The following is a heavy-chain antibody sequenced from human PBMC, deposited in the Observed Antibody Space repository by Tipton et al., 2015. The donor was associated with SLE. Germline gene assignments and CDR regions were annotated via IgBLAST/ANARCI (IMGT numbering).Heavy chain of an antibody. CDR1: GGSISSGGYY. J-gene: IGHJ2*01. V-gene: IGHV4-39*07. D-gene: IGHD4-17*01. CDR2: INHSGST. CDR3: ARGGTTVTAKVGLAYWYFDL. Sequence: TLSLTCTVSGGSISSGGYYWSWIRQPPGKGLEWIGEINHSGSTNYNPSLKSRVTISVDTSKNQFSLKLSSVTAADTAVYYCARGGTTVTAKVGLAYWYFDLWGRGTLVTVSS.